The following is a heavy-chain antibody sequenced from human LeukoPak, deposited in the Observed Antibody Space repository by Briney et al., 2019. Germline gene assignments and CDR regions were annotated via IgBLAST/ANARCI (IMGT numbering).Heavy chain of an antibody. J-gene: IGHJ4*02. Sequence: PSETLSLTCAVCGGSFSGYYWSWIRQPPGKGLEWIGEINHSGSTNYNPSPKSRVTISVDTSKNQFSLKLSSVTAADTAVYYCARGRSGPHRYCSSTSCYGLFDYWGQGTLVTVSS. CDR1: GGSFSGYY. CDR2: INHSGST. CDR3: ARGRSGPHRYCSSTSCYGLFDY. V-gene: IGHV4-34*01. D-gene: IGHD2-2*01.